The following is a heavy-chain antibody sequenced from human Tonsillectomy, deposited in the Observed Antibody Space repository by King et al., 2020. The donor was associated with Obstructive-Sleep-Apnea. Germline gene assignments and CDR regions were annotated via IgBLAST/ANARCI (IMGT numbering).Heavy chain of an antibody. CDR1: GFTFSDHY. CDR3: ARDLEVFGGIAVGAFDI. J-gene: IGHJ3*02. D-gene: IGHD6-19*01. CDR2: TRNKANSYTT. V-gene: IGHV3-72*01. Sequence: VQLVESGGGLVQPGGSLRLSCAASGFTFSDHYMDWVRQAPGKGLEWVGRTRNKANSYTTEYAASVKGRFTISRDDSKNSLYLQINRLKTEDTAVYYCARDLEVFGGIAVGAFDIWGQGTMVTVSS.